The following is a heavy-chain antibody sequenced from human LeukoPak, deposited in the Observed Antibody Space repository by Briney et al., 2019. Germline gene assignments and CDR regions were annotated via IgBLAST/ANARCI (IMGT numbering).Heavy chain of an antibody. J-gene: IGHJ6*02. D-gene: IGHD5-18*01. CDR2: IRSKAYRGTT. CDR3: TRGPIQLWIHNAMDV. V-gene: IGHV3-49*04. Sequence: GGSLRLSCAASGFTFRSYAMSWVRQAPGKGLEWVGFIRSKAYRGTTEYAASVKGRFTISRDDSRSIAYLQMNSLKIEDTAVYYCTRGPIQLWIHNAMDVWGQGTTVTVSS. CDR1: GFTFRSYA.